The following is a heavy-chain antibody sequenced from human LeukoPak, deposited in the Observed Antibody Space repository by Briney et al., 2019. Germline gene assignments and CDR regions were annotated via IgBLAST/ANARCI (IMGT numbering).Heavy chain of an antibody. CDR1: GGSISTYY. J-gene: IGHJ3*02. CDR2: IYFSGST. V-gene: IGHV4-59*01. D-gene: IGHD3-10*01. CDR3: ASKARGVIIYPDAFDI. Sequence: SETLSLTCTVSGGSISTYYWTWIRQPPGKGLEWIGYIYFSGSTDYNPSLKSRVTISVDTSKNQFSLKLSSVTAADTAVYYCASKARGVIIYPDAFDIWGQGTMVTVSS.